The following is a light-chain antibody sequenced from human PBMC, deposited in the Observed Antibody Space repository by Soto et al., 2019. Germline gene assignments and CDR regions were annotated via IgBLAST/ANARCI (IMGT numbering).Light chain of an antibody. Sequence: QSALTQPPSASGSPGQSVTISCTGTSSDVGVYDYVSWYQQHPGKAPKLMIYEVSQRPSGVPDRFSGSKSGNTASLTISGLQAEDEGDYYCSSFAGINNLLFGGGTKLTVL. V-gene: IGLV2-8*01. CDR3: SSFAGINNLL. CDR1: SSDVGVYDY. J-gene: IGLJ2*01. CDR2: EVS.